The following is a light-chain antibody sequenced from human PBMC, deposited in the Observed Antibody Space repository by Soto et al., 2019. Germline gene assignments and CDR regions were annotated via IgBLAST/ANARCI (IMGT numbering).Light chain of an antibody. Sequence: DIQMTQSPSTLSASVGDRVTITCRASQSISSWLAWYQQKPGKAPKLLIYKASSLETGVPSRFSGSGSGTEFTLFVSLPQPDALPGTSGQHYRISSPRSFGQGPNVQL. J-gene: IGKJ1*01. CDR3: QHYRISSPRS. CDR2: KAS. V-gene: IGKV1-5*03. CDR1: QSISSW.